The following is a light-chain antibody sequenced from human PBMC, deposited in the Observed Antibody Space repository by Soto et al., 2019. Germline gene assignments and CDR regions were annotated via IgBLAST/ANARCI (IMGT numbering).Light chain of an antibody. CDR1: QSLLHSSGNNY. CDR3: MQGQQTPIT. Sequence: DIVMTQSPLSLPVTPGEPASMSCRSSQSLLHSSGNNYLDWYVQKPGQSPQLLLYWGSSRASGVPDRFSGRVSGTDFTLKISRVEAEDVGIYYGMQGQQTPITFGPGTRLEIK. CDR2: WGS. J-gene: IGKJ5*01. V-gene: IGKV2-28*01.